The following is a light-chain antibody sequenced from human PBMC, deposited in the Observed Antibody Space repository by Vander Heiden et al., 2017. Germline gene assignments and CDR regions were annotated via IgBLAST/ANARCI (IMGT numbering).Light chain of an antibody. V-gene: IGKV4-1*01. CDR1: LSVLHSSNNKNY. CDR2: WAS. J-gene: IGKJ2*01. Sequence: DIVMTQSPDSLAVSLGERATINCKSSLSVLHSSNNKNYLAWYQQKPGQPPKLLIYWASTRESGVPDRFSGSGSGTDFTLAISSLQAEDVAVYYCQQYYTTPHTFGQGTKLEIK. CDR3: QQYYTTPHT.